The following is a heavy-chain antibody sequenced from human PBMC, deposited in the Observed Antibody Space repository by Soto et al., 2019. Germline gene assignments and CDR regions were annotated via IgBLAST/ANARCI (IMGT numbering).Heavy chain of an antibody. CDR1: GFPFSDYY. D-gene: IGHD3-16*01. J-gene: IGHJ5*02. CDR3: ARNGGTFDP. CDR2: ISTSGNIK. V-gene: IGHV3-11*01. Sequence: GGSLRLSCAASGFPFSDYYMTWIRQAAGKGLEWVSYISTSGNIKYYAESVEGRFTISRDNAKNSLYLQMNSLRADDTAVYFCARNGGTFDPWGQGTLVTVSS.